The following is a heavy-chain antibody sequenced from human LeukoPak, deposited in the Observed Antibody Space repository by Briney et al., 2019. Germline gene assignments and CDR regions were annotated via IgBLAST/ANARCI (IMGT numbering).Heavy chain of an antibody. CDR2: INPGGGGT. CDR3: ARGSWVSSGWNYYFDD. J-gene: IGHJ4*02. Sequence: ASVTVSCKASGYTFTSYFMHWVRQAPGQGLEWMGLINPGGGGTSYAQKFQGRVTMTRDTSTSTVYMELSSLRSEDSAVYYCARGSWVSSGWNYYFDDWGQGTLVTVSS. CDR1: GYTFTSYF. V-gene: IGHV1-46*01. D-gene: IGHD6-19*01.